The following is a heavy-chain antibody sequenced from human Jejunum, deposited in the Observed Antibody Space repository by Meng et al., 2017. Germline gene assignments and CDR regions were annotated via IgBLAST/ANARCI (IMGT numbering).Heavy chain of an antibody. V-gene: IGHV3-21*01. J-gene: IGHJ1*01. Sequence: EVQLVESGGGLVNPGGSLRLSCAASGFTFSSYSMNWVRQAPGKGLEWVSAITSSSGSIYYADSVKGRFTISRDNSNNTLYLQMGSLRDEDTAVYYCARDQGSYGNFQHWGQGTLVTVSS. CDR2: ITSSSGSI. CDR1: GFTFSSYS. D-gene: IGHD3-16*01. CDR3: ARDQGSYGNFQH.